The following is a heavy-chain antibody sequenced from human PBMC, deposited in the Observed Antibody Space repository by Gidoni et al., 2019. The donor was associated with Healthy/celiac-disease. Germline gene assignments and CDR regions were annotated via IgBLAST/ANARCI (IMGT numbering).Heavy chain of an antibody. J-gene: IGHJ5*02. V-gene: IGHV3-23*01. D-gene: IGHD3-16*02. CDR3: AKARRDYVWGSYRPNWFDP. CDR2: ISGRGGST. CDR1: GFTCSSYA. Sequence: EVQLLESGGGLVQPGGSLRLSCAASGFTCSSYAMSWGRQAPGKGLGWVSAISGRGGSTYYAASGKGRFTISRDNSKNTLYLQMNSLRAEDTAVYYCAKARRDYVWGSYRPNWFDPWGQGTLVTVSS.